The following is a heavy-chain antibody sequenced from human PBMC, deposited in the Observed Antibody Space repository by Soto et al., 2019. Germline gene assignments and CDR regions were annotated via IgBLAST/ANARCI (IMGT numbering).Heavy chain of an antibody. CDR1: GFTFSSYA. CDR2: ISGSGGST. Sequence: EVPLLESGGGLVQPGGSLRLSCAASGFTFSSYAMSWVRQAPGKGLEWVSAISGSGGSTYYADSVKGRFTISRDNSKNTLYLQMNSLRAEDTAVYYCAILAVPWDYFDYWGQGTLVTVSS. D-gene: IGHD6-19*01. CDR3: AILAVPWDYFDY. V-gene: IGHV3-23*01. J-gene: IGHJ4*02.